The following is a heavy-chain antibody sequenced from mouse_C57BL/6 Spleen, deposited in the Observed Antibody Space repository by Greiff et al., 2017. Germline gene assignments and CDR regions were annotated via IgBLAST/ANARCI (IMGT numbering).Heavy chain of an antibody. D-gene: IGHD2-4*01. V-gene: IGHV14-2*01. Sequence: VHVKQSGAELVKPGASVKLSCTASGFNIKDYYMHWVKQRTEQGLEWIGRVDPEDGETKYAPKFQGKATITADTSSNTAYLQLSSLTSEDPAVYYCARLADYDAHYFDYWGQGTTLTVSS. J-gene: IGHJ2*01. CDR2: VDPEDGET. CDR3: ARLADYDAHYFDY. CDR1: GFNIKDYY.